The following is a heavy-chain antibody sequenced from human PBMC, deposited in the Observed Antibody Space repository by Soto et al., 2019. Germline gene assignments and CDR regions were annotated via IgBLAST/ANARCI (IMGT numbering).Heavy chain of an antibody. CDR2: ISSDGSHQ. D-gene: IGHD2-2*01. CDR1: GFTFSVSA. CDR3: ARPYCRSTRCYLYYYGMDV. J-gene: IGHJ6*02. Sequence: QVQVVESGGGVVQPGTSLRLSCAASGFTFSVSAIHWVSQAPGKGLEWVAVISSDGSHQYYADSVKGRFTISRDNPKNTLSLQMNSLRAEDTAVYYCARPYCRSTRCYLYYYGMDVWGPGTTVTVSS. V-gene: IGHV3-30-3*01.